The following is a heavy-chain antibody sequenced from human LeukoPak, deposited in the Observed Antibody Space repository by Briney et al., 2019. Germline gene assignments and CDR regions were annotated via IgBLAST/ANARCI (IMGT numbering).Heavy chain of an antibody. CDR2: MKLDGSEE. CDR3: ARDYCSGESCYDH. J-gene: IGHJ4*02. D-gene: IGHD2-15*01. V-gene: IGHV3-7*03. CDR1: GFIFSDYW. Sequence: GGSLRLSCAASGFIFSDYWMGWVRQAPGKGLEWVANMKLDGSEEYYLDSVKGRFIISRDNANNSLSLQMNSLRTEDTAVYYCARDYCSGESCYDHWGQGTLVTV.